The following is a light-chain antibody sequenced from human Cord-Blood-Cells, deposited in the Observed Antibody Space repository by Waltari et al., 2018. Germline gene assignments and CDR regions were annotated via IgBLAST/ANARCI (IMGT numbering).Light chain of an antibody. J-gene: IGLJ3*02. CDR3: SSYTSSSTLV. V-gene: IGLV2-14*03. CDR2: DVS. CDR1: SSAVGGFNY. Sequence: QSALTQPPSVSGSPGQSITISCPGTSSAVGGFNYVPWYQQHPGKAPQLMIYDVSNRPSGVSNRFSGSKSGNTASLTISGLQAEDEADYYCSSYTSSSTLVFGGGTKLTVL.